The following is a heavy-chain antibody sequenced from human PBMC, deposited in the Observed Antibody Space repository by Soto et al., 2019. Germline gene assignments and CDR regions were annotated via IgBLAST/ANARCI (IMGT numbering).Heavy chain of an antibody. CDR3: AREVRGVITGYYYYMDV. CDR2: LNSDGSST. D-gene: IGHD3-10*01. J-gene: IGHJ6*03. CDR1: GFTLDDYT. V-gene: IGHV3-74*01. Sequence: GGSLRLSCAASGFTLDDYTMHWVRQAPGKGLVWVLRLNSDGSSTSYADSVKGRFTISRDNAKNTLYLQMNSLRAEDTAVYYCAREVRGVITGYYYYMDVWGKGTTVTVSS.